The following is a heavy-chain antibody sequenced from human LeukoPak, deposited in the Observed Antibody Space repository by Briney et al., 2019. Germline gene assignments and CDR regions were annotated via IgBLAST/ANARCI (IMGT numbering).Heavy chain of an antibody. J-gene: IGHJ4*02. V-gene: IGHV3-23*01. CDR3: AKTTEGIAEAGTYIDY. D-gene: IGHD6-13*01. Sequence: GGSLRLSCAAPGFTFSSYAMSWVRQAPGKGLEWVSAISGSGGSTYYADSVKGRFTISRDNSKNTLYLQMNSLRAEDTAVYYCAKTTEGIAEAGTYIDYWGQGTLVTVSS. CDR1: GFTFSSYA. CDR2: ISGSGGST.